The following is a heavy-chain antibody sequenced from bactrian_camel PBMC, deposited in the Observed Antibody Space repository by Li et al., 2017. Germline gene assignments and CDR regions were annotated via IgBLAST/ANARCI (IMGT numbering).Heavy chain of an antibody. D-gene: IGHD2*01. CDR3: AAGGTRYCGYYTDSRTPDY. CDR2: VDSDGSA. Sequence: HVQLVESGGGSVQAGGSLRLSCAASGYTFSTYCMGWFRQTPGKEREGIAVVDSDGSALYAGDVKGRFTISKDNAKNTLYLQMNSLKPEDTAKYYCAAGGTRYCGYYTDSRTPDYWGQGTQVTVS. CDR1: GYTFSTYC. V-gene: IGHV3S55*01. J-gene: IGHJ4*01.